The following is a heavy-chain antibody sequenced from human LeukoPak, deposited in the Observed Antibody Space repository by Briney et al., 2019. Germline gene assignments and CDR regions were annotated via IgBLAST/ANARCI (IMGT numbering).Heavy chain of an antibody. J-gene: IGHJ6*02. CDR1: GGSISSYY. D-gene: IGHD3-16*01. CDR3: ARLSVSHLYYYYGMDV. CDR2: IYYSGST. Sequence: PSETLSLTCTVPGGSISSYYWSWIRQPPGKGLEWIGYIYYSGSTNYNPSLKSRVTISVDTSKNQFSLKLSSVTAADTAVYYCARLSVSHLYYYYGMDVWGQGTTVTVSS. V-gene: IGHV4-59*08.